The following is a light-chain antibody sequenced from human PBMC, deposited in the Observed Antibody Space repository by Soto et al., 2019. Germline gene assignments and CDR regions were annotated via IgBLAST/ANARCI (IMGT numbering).Light chain of an antibody. CDR1: QTISSW. Sequence: DIQMPQSPSTLSGSVGDRVTITCRASQTISSWLAWYQQKPGKAPKLLIYAASSLQSGVPSRFRGSGSETDFTLTITSLQPEDFATYYCQQSYTTPRTFGQGTKVDI. CDR3: QQSYTTPRT. J-gene: IGKJ1*01. CDR2: AAS. V-gene: IGKV1-39*01.